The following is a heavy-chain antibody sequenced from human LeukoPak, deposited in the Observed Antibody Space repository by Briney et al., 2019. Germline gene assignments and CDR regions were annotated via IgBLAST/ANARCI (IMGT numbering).Heavy chain of an antibody. J-gene: IGHJ4*02. CDR3: ARVAARVSLDY. CDR1: GFTFSDYY. CDR2: ISSSGSTI. D-gene: IGHD2-15*01. V-gene: IGHV3-11*04. Sequence: GGSLRLSCAASGFTFSDYYMSWIRQAPGKGLEWVSYISSSGSTIYYADSVKGRFTISRDNSKNTLYLQMGSLRAEDMAVYYCARVAARVSLDYWGQGTLVTVSS.